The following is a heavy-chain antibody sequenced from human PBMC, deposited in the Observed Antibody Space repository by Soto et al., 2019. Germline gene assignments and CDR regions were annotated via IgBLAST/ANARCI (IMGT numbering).Heavy chain of an antibody. J-gene: IGHJ6*02. Sequence: GGSLRLSCAASGFTFSSYWMHWVRQAPGKGLVWVSRINSDGSSTSYADSVKGRFTISRDNAKNTLYLQMNSLRAEDTAVYYCAREEQEGVLYYGMDVWGQGTTVTVSS. CDR2: INSDGSST. CDR1: GFTFSSYW. CDR3: AREEQEGVLYYGMDV. D-gene: IGHD3-10*01. V-gene: IGHV3-74*01.